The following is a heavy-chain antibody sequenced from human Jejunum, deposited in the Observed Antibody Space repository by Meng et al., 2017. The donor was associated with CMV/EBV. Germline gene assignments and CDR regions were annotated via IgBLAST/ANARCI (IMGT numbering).Heavy chain of an antibody. V-gene: IGHV5-51*01. Sequence: YSFSNQWIGWVPQMPGKGLEWMGIIYPDDSDTRYSPSFQGQITISADKFIGTAYLQWTSLKASDTAIYYCARRGKESERRNWFDPWGQGTLVTVSS. J-gene: IGHJ5*02. D-gene: IGHD1-1*01. CDR3: ARRGKESERRNWFDP. CDR1: YSFSNQW. CDR2: IYPDDSDT.